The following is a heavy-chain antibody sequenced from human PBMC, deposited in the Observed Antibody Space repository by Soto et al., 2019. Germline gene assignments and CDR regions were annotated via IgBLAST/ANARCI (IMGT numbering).Heavy chain of an antibody. CDR2: TSGSGAST. D-gene: IGHD3-9*01. V-gene: IGHV3-23*01. CDR1: GFSFSGYA. CDR3: AKTESFNGYYNAFDY. Sequence: RGSLRLSCAASGFSFSGYAVTWVRQAPGKGLEWVSATSGSGASTYYADSVKGRFTISRDNPKNTLHLQMNSLRAEDTALYYCAKTESFNGYYNAFDYWGRGTQVTVSS. J-gene: IGHJ4*02.